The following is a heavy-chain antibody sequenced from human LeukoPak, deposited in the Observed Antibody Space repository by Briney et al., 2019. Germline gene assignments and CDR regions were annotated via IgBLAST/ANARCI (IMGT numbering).Heavy chain of an antibody. CDR3: ASTRNYDLWSGSGYFDL. J-gene: IGHJ2*01. CDR2: IYSSRST. CDR1: GGSISSGSYY. Sequence: SQTLSLTCTVSGGSISSGSYYWSWIRQPAGKRLEWIGRIYSSRSTNYNPSLKSRVTISVDTSKNQFSLKLSSATAADTAVYYCASTRNYDLWSGSGYFDLWGRGTLVTVSS. D-gene: IGHD3-3*01. V-gene: IGHV4-61*02.